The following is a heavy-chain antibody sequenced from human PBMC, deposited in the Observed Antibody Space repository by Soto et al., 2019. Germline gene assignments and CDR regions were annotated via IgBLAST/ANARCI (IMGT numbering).Heavy chain of an antibody. CDR3: ARLQLVHKVIDY. J-gene: IGHJ4*02. CDR2: TFYSGGT. D-gene: IGHD1-1*01. CDR1: RDSISTYY. V-gene: IGHV4-59*01. Sequence: SGNLSLACTVSRDSISTYYWSWIRQAPGKGLQWIGYTFYSGGTAYNPSLKSRVTMSLDMSKKQISLNLSSVTTADTATYFCARLQLVHKVIDYWGQGTLVTVST.